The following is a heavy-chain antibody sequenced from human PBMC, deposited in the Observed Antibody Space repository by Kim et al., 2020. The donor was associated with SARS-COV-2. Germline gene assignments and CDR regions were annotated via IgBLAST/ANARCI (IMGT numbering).Heavy chain of an antibody. CDR3: ARLIDSSSWYDGRYYFDY. CDR2: IYYSGST. J-gene: IGHJ4*02. D-gene: IGHD6-13*01. CDR1: GGSISSSSYY. Sequence: SETLSLTCTVSGGSISSSSYYWGWIRQPPGKGLEWIGSIYYSGSTYYNPSLKSRVTISVDTSKNQFSLKLSSVTAADTAVYYCARLIDSSSWYDGRYYFDYWGQGTLVTVSS. V-gene: IGHV4-39*01.